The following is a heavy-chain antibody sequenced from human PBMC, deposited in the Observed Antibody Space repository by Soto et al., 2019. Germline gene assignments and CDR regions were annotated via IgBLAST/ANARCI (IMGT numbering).Heavy chain of an antibody. CDR2: ISGSGGST. J-gene: IGHJ4*02. CDR1: GFTFSSYA. D-gene: IGHD3-3*01. CDR3: AKRGSDYDFWSGYYSDYYFDY. Sequence: GSLRLSCAASGFTFSSYAMSWVRQAPGKGLEWVSAISGSGGSTYYADSVKGRFTISRDNSKNTLYLQMNSLRAEDTAVYYCAKRGSDYDFWSGYYSDYYFDYWGQGTLVTVSS. V-gene: IGHV3-23*01.